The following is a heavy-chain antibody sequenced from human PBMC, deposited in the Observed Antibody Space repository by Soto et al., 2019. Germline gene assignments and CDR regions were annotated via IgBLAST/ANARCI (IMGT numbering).Heavy chain of an antibody. CDR1: GYTFTSYY. J-gene: IGHJ4*02. V-gene: IGHV1-46*01. CDR3: ARGGMTTVTTRIDY. CDR2: INPSGGST. Sequence: ASVKVSCKASGYTFTSYYMHWVRQAPGQGLEWMGIINPSGGSTNYAQKFQGRVTMTRDRSTSTVYMGLSSLRSEDTAVYYCARGGMTTVTTRIDYWGQGTLVTV. D-gene: IGHD4-17*01.